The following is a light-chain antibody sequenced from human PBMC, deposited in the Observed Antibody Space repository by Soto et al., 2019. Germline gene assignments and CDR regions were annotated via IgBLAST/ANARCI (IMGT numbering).Light chain of an antibody. V-gene: IGKV3D-20*02. CDR3: QQRNIWPPVT. Sequence: EIVLTQSPGTLSLSPGEIATLFCKSSQSVSSSYLAWYQQKPGQAPRLLIYGASSRATGIPDRFSGSGSGTDFTLTIRSLEPEDSAVYYCQQRNIWPPVTFGHGTRREI. J-gene: IGKJ5*01. CDR1: QSVSSSY. CDR2: GAS.